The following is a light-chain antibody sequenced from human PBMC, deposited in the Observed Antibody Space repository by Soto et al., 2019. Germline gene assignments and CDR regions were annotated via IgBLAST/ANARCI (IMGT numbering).Light chain of an antibody. J-gene: IGKJ4*01. Sequence: EIVLTQSPATLSLSPGERATLSCRASQSVSIHLAWYQQKPGQAPRLLIYDTSSRASGIPARFSGSGSGTDFTLNISSLAPEDFAVYFCQQRHNWPLTFGGGTKVEIK. CDR3: QQRHNWPLT. CDR1: QSVSIH. CDR2: DTS. V-gene: IGKV3-11*01.